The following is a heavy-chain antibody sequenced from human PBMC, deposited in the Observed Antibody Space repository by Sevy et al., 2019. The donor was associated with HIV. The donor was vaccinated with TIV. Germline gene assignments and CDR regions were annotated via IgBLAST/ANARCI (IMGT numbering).Heavy chain of an antibody. D-gene: IGHD3-22*01. V-gene: IGHV3-15*01. Sequence: GGSLRLSCAVSGFTLNNAWMNWVRQAPGTGLQWVGLIKSKNDGETTDYAAPVKGRFTISRDDSKNTLFLQMNSLKIEDTAVYYCATAPGYYDSAPFDYWGPGSLVTVSS. CDR3: ATAPGYYDSAPFDY. J-gene: IGHJ4*02. CDR2: IKSKNDGETT. CDR1: GFTLNNAW.